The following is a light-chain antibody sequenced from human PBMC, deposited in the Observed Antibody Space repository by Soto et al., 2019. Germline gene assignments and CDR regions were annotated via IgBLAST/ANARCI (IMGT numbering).Light chain of an antibody. CDR2: GAS. CDR1: QSVSSN. J-gene: IGKJ5*01. CDR3: QQYDNWPPIT. V-gene: IGKV3D-15*01. Sequence: EIVLTQSPATLSVSPGERVTLSCRASQSVSSNLVWYQQKPGQAPRLLIYGASIRTTGIPPRFSGSGSGTEFTLTISSLQSEDFAVYYCQQYDNWPPITFGQGTRLEI.